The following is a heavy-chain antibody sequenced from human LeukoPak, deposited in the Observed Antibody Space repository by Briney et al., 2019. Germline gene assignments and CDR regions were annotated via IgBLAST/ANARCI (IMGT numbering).Heavy chain of an antibody. Sequence: PSETLSLTCAVSDDSFSSHYWTWIRPPPGKGLDWIGYISYIGSTNYNPSLKSRVTISIDTSKNQFSLKLSSVTAADTAVYYCARDLVTVTKGFDIWGQGTMVSVSS. V-gene: IGHV4-59*11. CDR2: ISYIGST. CDR1: DDSFSSHY. CDR3: ARDLVTVTKGFDI. D-gene: IGHD4-17*01. J-gene: IGHJ3*02.